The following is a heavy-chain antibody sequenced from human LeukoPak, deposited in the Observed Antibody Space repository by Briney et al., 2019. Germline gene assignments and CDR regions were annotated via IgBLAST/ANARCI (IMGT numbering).Heavy chain of an antibody. CDR3: AKDPHYYDSSGYYSFAWSPYFDY. CDR1: GVTFSSYA. J-gene: IGHJ4*02. D-gene: IGHD3-22*01. Sequence: PGGSLRLSCAASGVTFSSYAMSWVRQAPGKGLEWVSAISGSGGSTYYADSVKGRFTISRDNSKNTLYLQMNSLRAEDTAVYYCAKDPHYYDSSGYYSFAWSPYFDYWGQGTLVTVSS. CDR2: ISGSGGST. V-gene: IGHV3-23*01.